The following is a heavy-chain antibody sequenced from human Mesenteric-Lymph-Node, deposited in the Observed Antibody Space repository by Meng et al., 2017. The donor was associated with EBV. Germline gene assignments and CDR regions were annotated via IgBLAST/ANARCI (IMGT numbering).Heavy chain of an antibody. D-gene: IGHD4-17*01. CDR2: IIPVPGTA. CDR3: ARLRAGDYGDYYFDY. J-gene: IGHJ4*02. Sequence: QGNLVQSGAKVRKPGSSVKVSCPASGGTFSSSAINWVRQAPGQGLEWMGGIIPVPGTANYAQKFQGRLTIIADESTNPAYMELNSLKSEDTAVYYCARLRAGDYGDYYFDYWGQGTLVTVSS. CDR1: GGTFSSSA. V-gene: IGHV1-69*01.